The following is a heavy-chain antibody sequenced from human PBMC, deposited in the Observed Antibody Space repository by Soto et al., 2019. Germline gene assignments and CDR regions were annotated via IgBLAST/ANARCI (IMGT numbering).Heavy chain of an antibody. D-gene: IGHD3-16*01. V-gene: IGHV1-8*01. CDR2: MNPGSGDT. CDR1: GYSFTNNG. CDR3: ARMETFGSLNWFDP. J-gene: IGHJ5*02. Sequence: ASVKVPCKASGYSFTNNGVSWVRQATGQGLEWMGWMNPGSGDTGYAQKFQGRVTMTRDISIATAYMELSSLRSDDTAIYYCARMETFGSLNWFDPWGQGALVTVS.